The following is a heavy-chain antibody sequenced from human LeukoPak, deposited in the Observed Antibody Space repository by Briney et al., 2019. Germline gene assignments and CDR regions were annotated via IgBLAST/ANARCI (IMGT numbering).Heavy chain of an antibody. J-gene: IGHJ3*02. CDR3: ARGGLDHAYDI. V-gene: IGHV3-74*01. Sequence: PGGSLRLSCVASGFTFTNYWMHWARQAPGKGLMWVSRVHSGGVSAIYADSVKGRFTVSRDNTKNSVYLQMSSLRADDTGVYYCARGGLDHAYDIWGQGTMVTVSS. CDR2: VHSGGVSA. D-gene: IGHD6-19*01. CDR1: GFTFTNYW.